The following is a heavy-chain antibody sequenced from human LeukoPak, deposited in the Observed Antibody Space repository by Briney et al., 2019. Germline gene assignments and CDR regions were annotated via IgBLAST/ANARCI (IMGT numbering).Heavy chain of an antibody. V-gene: IGHV3-23*01. J-gene: IGHJ3*02. Sequence: PGGSLRPSCAASGFTFSSYAMSWVRQAPGKGLEWVSAISGSGGSTYYADSVKGRFTISRDNSKNTLYLQMNSLRAEDTAVYYCAKDPHTWIQLWGSDDAFDIWGQGTMVTVSS. CDR3: AKDPHTWIQLWGSDDAFDI. CDR2: ISGSGGST. D-gene: IGHD5-18*01. CDR1: GFTFSSYA.